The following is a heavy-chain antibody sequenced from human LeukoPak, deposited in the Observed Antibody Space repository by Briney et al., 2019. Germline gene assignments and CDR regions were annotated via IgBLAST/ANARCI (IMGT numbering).Heavy chain of an antibody. Sequence: GGSLRLSCAGSGFTFSSYWMSWVRQAPGKGLEWVANIKQDGSEKYYVDSVKGRFTISRDNAKKSLYLQMNSLRAEDTAVYYCASGIYYASVHTWSPVWGQGTLVTVSS. J-gene: IGHJ4*02. CDR2: IKQDGSEK. V-gene: IGHV3-7*01. CDR3: ASGIYYASVHTWSPV. CDR1: GFTFSSYW. D-gene: IGHD3-10*01.